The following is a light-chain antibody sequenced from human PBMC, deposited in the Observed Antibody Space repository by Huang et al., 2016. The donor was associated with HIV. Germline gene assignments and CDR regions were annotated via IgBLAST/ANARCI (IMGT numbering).Light chain of an antibody. V-gene: IGKV3-15*01. CDR3: QQYENWPWT. Sequence: EIVMTQSPATLSVSPGGRATLSCRASQSVDRSLAWHQQQPGQTPRLLIYGTSTRATGIPARFSGSGSETEFTLTISSLQSEDFAVYYCQQYENWPWTFGQGTRLEIK. CDR2: GTS. CDR1: QSVDRS. J-gene: IGKJ2*01.